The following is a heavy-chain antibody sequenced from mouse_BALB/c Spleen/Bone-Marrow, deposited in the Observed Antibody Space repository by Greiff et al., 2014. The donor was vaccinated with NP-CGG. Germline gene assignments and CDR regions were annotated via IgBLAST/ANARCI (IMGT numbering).Heavy chain of an antibody. D-gene: IGHD1-1*01. CDR2: IYPGNVNT. V-gene: IGHV1S56*01. J-gene: IGHJ4*01. CDR3: ARFYYGSSYAMDY. Sequence: QVQLQQSGPELVKPGASVRIPCKASGYTFTSYYIHWVKQRPGQGLEWIGWIYPGNVNTKYNEKFKGKATLTADKSSSTAYMQLSSLTSEDSAVYFCARFYYGSSYAMDYWGQGTSVTVSS. CDR1: GYTFTSYY.